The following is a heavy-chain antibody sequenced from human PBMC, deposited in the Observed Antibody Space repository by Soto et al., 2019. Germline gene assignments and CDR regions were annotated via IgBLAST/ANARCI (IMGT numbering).Heavy chain of an antibody. J-gene: IGHJ3*02. Sequence: QVQLVQSGAEVKKPGSSVKVSCKASGGTFSSYAISWVRQAPGQGLEWMGGIIPIFGTANYAQKFQGRVTITADESTSTDYMELSSLRSEDTAVYYCARARITMIVVVTYDAFDIWGQGTMVTVSS. CDR2: IIPIFGTA. CDR1: GGTFSSYA. D-gene: IGHD3-22*01. CDR3: ARARITMIVVVTYDAFDI. V-gene: IGHV1-69*01.